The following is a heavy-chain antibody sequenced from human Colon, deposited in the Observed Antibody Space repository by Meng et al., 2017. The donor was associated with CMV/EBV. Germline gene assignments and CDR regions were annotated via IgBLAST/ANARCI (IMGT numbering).Heavy chain of an antibody. V-gene: IGHV4-61*08. CDR3: ARESSEDWYFDL. CDR2: IYYTGAT. Sequence: SETLSLTCTVSGGSVSSAGNFWTWIRQPPGKGLEWIGYIYYTGATNYNPSLKSRVTISVDTSKNQFSLKVNSVTVADTAVYYCARESSEDWYFDLWGRGTLVTVSS. J-gene: IGHJ2*01. CDR1: GGSVSSAGNF.